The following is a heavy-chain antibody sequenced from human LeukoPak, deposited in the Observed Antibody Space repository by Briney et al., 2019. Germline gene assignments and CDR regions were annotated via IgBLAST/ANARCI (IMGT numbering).Heavy chain of an antibody. CDR3: ARSRFGYQLLSTLFDP. Sequence: GGSLRLSCAASGFTFSSYSMNWVRQAPGKGLEWVSSISSSSSYIYYADSVRGRFTISRDNSKNTLYLQMNSLRAEDTAVYYCARSRFGYQLLSTLFDPWGQGTLVTVSS. CDR2: ISSSSSYI. CDR1: GFTFSSYS. D-gene: IGHD2-2*01. J-gene: IGHJ5*02. V-gene: IGHV3-21*01.